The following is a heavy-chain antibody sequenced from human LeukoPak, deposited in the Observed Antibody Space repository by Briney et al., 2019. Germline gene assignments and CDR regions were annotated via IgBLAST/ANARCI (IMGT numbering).Heavy chain of an antibody. V-gene: IGHV3-48*03. CDR1: GFTFSSYE. J-gene: IGHJ5*02. CDR3: ARGATDTTRWFDP. CDR2: ISYSSSTI. D-gene: IGHD1-7*01. Sequence: GGSLRLSCAASGFTFSSYEMNWVRQAPGKGLEWVSYISYSSSTIYYADSVKGRFTISRDNAKDSLYLQMDSLRAEDTAAYYCARGATDTTRWFDPWGQGTLVTVSS.